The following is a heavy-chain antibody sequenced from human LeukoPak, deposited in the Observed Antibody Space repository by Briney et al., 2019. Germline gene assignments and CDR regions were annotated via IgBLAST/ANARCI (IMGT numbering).Heavy chain of an antibody. V-gene: IGHV1-69*05. CDR2: IIPIFGTA. CDR1: GGTFSSYV. CDR3: ARSSYSSSSGGYYYYYMDV. Sequence: GASVKVSCKAFGGTFSSYVINWVRQAPGQGLEWMGGIIPIFGTANYAQKFQGRVTITTDESTSTAYMELSSLRSEDTAVYYCARSSYSSSSGGYYYYYMDVWGKGTTVTVSS. J-gene: IGHJ6*03. D-gene: IGHD6-6*01.